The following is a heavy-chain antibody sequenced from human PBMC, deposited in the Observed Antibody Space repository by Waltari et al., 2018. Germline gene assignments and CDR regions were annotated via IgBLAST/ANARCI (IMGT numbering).Heavy chain of an antibody. J-gene: IGHJ4*02. CDR2: ISYSGST. V-gene: IGHV4-39*01. CDR3: VKVAGPFDY. CDR1: GGSISSGSYY. D-gene: IGHD6-19*01. Sequence: QLQLQESGPGLVKPSETLSLTCTISGGSISSGSYYWGWIRQPPGKGLEWIGSISYSGSTYYNPSLKSRVTISVDTSKNQFSLKMSSVTAADTAVYYCVKVAGPFDYWGQGTLVTVSS.